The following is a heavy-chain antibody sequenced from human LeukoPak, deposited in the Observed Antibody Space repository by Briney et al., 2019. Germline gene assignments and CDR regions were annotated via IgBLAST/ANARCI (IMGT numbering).Heavy chain of an antibody. CDR3: ARLSGSGWLGGYYFDY. Sequence: SETLSLTCTVSGGSISSYYWSWIRQPPGKGLEWIGYIYYSGSTNYNPSLKSRVTISVDTSKNQFSLKLSSVTAADTAVYYCARLSGSGWLGGYYFDYWGQGTLVTVSS. J-gene: IGHJ4*02. CDR2: IYYSGST. D-gene: IGHD6-19*01. V-gene: IGHV4-59*08. CDR1: GGSISSYY.